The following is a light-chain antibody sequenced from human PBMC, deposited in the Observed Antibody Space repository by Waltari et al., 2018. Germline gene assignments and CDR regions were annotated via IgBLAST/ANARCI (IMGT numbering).Light chain of an antibody. V-gene: IGKV3-11*01. J-gene: IGKJ1*01. CDR3: QQYYSIPIT. Sequence: EVVLTQSPATLSLSPGERATLSCRASQSIRTYLAWYQQKPGQAPRLLIYDASKRATDIPARFSGSGSGTDFILTISSLEPEDVAVYYCQQYYSIPITFGQGTKVEIK. CDR2: DAS. CDR1: QSIRTY.